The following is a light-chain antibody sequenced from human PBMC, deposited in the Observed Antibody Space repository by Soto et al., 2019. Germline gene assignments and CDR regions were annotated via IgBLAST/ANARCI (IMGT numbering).Light chain of an antibody. CDR3: SSHAGSNDFYV. Sequence: QSARTHPASVSWSPGHSITICCTGTSSEVGGYNYVSWYQQHPVKAPKLLIYDVSDRPSGVSIRFSGSKSGNTASLTISGLQTEDEADYYCSSHAGSNDFYVFGTRTKVTVL. J-gene: IGLJ1*01. CDR2: DVS. CDR1: SSEVGGYNY. V-gene: IGLV2-14*03.